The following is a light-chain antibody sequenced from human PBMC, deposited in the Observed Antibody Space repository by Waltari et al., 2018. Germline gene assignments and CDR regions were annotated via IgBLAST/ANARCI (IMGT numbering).Light chain of an antibody. J-gene: IGKJ4*01. Sequence: VVLTQSPATLSLFPGERATLSCRASQSVRSYLAWYQQNPGQAPRLLIYDSSNRATGIPVRFSGSGSGTDFTLTISSLEPEDSAVYYCQHRSVWPLTFGGGTKLEIK. V-gene: IGKV3-11*01. CDR2: DSS. CDR1: QSVRSY. CDR3: QHRSVWPLT.